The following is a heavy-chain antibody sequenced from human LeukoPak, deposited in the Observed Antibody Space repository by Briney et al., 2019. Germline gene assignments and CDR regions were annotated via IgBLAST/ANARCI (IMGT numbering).Heavy chain of an antibody. D-gene: IGHD3-10*01. Sequence: GESLKISCKASGYTFTNYWIGWVRQMPGKGLEWMGIIYPGDSDTRYSPSFQGQVTISADKSISTAYLQWSSLKASDTAMYYCARQGYYYGSGSHRRDFDYWGQGTLVTVSS. J-gene: IGHJ4*02. CDR1: GYTFTNYW. CDR3: ARQGYYYGSGSHRRDFDY. V-gene: IGHV5-51*01. CDR2: IYPGDSDT.